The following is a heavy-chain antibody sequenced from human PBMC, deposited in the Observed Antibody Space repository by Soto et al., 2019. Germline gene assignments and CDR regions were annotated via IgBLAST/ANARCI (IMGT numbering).Heavy chain of an antibody. CDR2: IIPILGIA. V-gene: IGHV1-69*02. Sequence: QVQLVQSGAEVKKPGSSVKVSCKASGGTFSSYTISWVRQAPGQGLEWMGRIIPILGIANYAQKFQGRVTITAGKSTRTAYMELRSLRSEDTAVYYCARRYCSSTSCYDAFDIWGQGTMVTVSS. D-gene: IGHD2-2*01. J-gene: IGHJ3*02. CDR3: ARRYCSSTSCYDAFDI. CDR1: GGTFSSYT.